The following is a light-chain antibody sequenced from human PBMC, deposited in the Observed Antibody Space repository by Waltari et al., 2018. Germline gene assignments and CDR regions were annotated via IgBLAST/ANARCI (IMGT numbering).Light chain of an antibody. CDR2: HAV. CDR1: QNLNSY. V-gene: IGKV3-11*01. Sequence: EIVLTQSPGTLSLSPGERATLSCRASQNLNSYLAWYKQKPGQAPRRLIYHAVNRATGTPARFRGSGSGTDFTLTISSLGPEDSATYYCLHRSSWPTCGQWSKVEIK. CDR3: LHRSSWPT. J-gene: IGKJ1*01.